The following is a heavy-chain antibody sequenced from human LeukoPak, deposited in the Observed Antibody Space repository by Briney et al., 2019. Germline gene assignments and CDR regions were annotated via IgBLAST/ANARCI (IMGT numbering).Heavy chain of an antibody. CDR2: ISSSASDI. V-gene: IGHV3-11*04. CDR3: ARDKYSHGHNYYYMDV. Sequence: GGSLRLSCAASGFTVSDYYMSWIRQAPGKGLEWVSYISSSASDIYYADSVKGRFTMSRDNAKNSLYLQMNSLRAEDTAVYYCARDKYSHGHNYYYMDVWGKGTTVTVSS. CDR1: GFTVSDYY. J-gene: IGHJ6*03. D-gene: IGHD5-18*01.